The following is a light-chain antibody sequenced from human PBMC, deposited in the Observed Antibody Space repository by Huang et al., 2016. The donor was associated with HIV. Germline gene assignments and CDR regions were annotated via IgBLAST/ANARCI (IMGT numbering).Light chain of an antibody. CDR1: QSVRDN. CDR3: QQFNNWPWT. J-gene: IGKJ1*01. V-gene: IGKV3-15*01. Sequence: EIVMTQSPATLSVSPGERATLSCRASQSVRDNLAWYQQKPGQAPRLLSYGASTRATGIPAKLSGSGSGTEFILTISSLQSEDFAVYYCQQFNNWPWTFGQGTKVEIK. CDR2: GAS.